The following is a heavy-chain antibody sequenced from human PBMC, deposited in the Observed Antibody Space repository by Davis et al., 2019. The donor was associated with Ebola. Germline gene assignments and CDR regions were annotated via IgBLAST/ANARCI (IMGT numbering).Heavy chain of an antibody. CDR2: IYYSGTT. Sequence: PSETLSLTCTVSGGSISSGDYYWSWIRQPPGKGLAWIGYIYYSGTTYYNPSLKSRVTISVDTSKNQFSLKLSSVTAADTAVYYCASALHPAGGLDYWGQGTLVTVSS. D-gene: IGHD3-16*01. CDR1: GGSISSGDYY. CDR3: ASALHPAGGLDY. V-gene: IGHV4-30-4*02. J-gene: IGHJ4*02.